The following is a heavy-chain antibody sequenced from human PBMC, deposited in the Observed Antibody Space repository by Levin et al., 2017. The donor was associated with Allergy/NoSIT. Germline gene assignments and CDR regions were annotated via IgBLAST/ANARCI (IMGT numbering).Heavy chain of an antibody. CDR2: IYYSGRT. D-gene: IGHD3-9*01. CDR1: GGSISSSSYY. V-gene: IGHV4-39*01. Sequence: SETLSLTCTVSGGSISSSSYYWGWIRQPPGKGLEWIGSIYYSGRTYYNPSLKSRVTISVDTSKNQFSLKLSSVTAADTAVYYCARHISRRFDWLPPWWFDPWGQGTLVTVSS. CDR3: ARHISRRFDWLPPWWFDP. J-gene: IGHJ5*02.